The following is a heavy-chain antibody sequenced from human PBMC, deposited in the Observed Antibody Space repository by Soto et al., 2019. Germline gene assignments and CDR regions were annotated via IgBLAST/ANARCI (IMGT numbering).Heavy chain of an antibody. CDR2: IIPIFGTA. J-gene: IGHJ3*02. CDR3: ARDPTTQPTRAAFDI. CDR1: GGTFSSYA. D-gene: IGHD2-2*01. Sequence: SVKVSCKASGGTFSSYAISWVRQAPGQGLEWMGGIIPIFGTANYAQKFQGRVTITADESTSTAYMELSSLRSEDTAVYYCARDPTTQPTRAAFDIWGQGTMVTVSS. V-gene: IGHV1-69*13.